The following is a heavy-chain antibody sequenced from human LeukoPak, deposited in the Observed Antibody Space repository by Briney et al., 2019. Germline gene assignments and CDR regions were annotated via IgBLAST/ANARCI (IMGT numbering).Heavy chain of an antibody. CDR1: GGSFSGYY. CDR3: ARSIAVADDY. J-gene: IGHJ4*02. D-gene: IGHD6-19*01. V-gene: IGHV4-34*01. Sequence: SETLSLTCAVYGGSFSGYYWSWIRQPPGKGLEWIGEINHSGSTNYNPSLKSRVTISVDTSKNQFSLKLISVTAADTAVYYCARSIAVADDYWGQGTLVTVSS. CDR2: INHSGST.